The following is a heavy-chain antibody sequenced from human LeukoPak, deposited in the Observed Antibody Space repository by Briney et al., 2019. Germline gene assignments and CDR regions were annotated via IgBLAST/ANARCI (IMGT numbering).Heavy chain of an antibody. V-gene: IGHV4-59*01. J-gene: IGHJ6*02. D-gene: IGHD2-15*01. CDR3: ARDSWDHRANYYYGMDV. CDR1: GGSISSYY. Sequence: SETLSLTCTVSGGSISSYYWSWIRQPPGKGLEWIGYIYYSGSTNYNPSLKSRVTISVDTSKNQFSLKLSSVTAADTAVYCCARDSWDHRANYYYGMDVWGQGTTVTVSS. CDR2: IYYSGST.